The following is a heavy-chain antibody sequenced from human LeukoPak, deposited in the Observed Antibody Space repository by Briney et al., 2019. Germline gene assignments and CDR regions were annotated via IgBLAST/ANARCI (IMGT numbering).Heavy chain of an antibody. D-gene: IGHD2-15*01. CDR1: GYTFTSYY. CDR3: ARGGDGGYCSGGSCYDYYYYMDV. V-gene: IGHV1-46*01. Sequence: ASVKVSCKASGYTFTSYYMHWVRQAPGQGLEWMGIINPSGGSTSYAQKFQGRVTMTRDMSTSTVYMELSSLRSEDTAVYYCARGGDGGYCSGGSCYDYYYYMDVWGKGTTVTISS. CDR2: INPSGGST. J-gene: IGHJ6*03.